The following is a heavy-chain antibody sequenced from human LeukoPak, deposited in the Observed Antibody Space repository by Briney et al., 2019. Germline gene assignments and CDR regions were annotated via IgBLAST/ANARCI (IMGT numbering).Heavy chain of an antibody. D-gene: IGHD6-19*01. CDR3: ARSGSDSSTFDY. Sequence: GGSLRLSCAASGFTFSSYGMHWVRQAPGKGLEWVAFIRYDGSNKYYADSVKGRFTISRDNSKNTLYLQMNNLRAEDTAVYYCARSGSDSSTFDYWGQGTLVTVSS. CDR1: GFTFSSYG. V-gene: IGHV3-30*02. J-gene: IGHJ4*02. CDR2: IRYDGSNK.